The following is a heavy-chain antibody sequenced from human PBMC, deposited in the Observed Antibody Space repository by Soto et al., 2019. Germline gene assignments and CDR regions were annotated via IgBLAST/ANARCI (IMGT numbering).Heavy chain of an antibody. CDR1: GFTFSGDW. V-gene: IGHV3-74*01. Sequence: GGSLRLSCVASGFTFSGDWMHWVRQVPGKGLVWVSRISPDGTTTYYADSVKGRFTISRDNAKNTLDLQMNGLRADDTAVYYCSRGRSPYYGDFDPWGPGTLVTVSS. CDR2: ISPDGTTT. CDR3: SRGRSPYYGDFDP. J-gene: IGHJ5*02. D-gene: IGHD3-3*01.